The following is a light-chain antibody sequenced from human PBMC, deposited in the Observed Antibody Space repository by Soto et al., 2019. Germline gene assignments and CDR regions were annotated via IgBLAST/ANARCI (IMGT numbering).Light chain of an antibody. CDR1: QSVSSN. CDR2: GVS. Sequence: EIVMTQSPATLSACPGERATLSCRASQSVSSNLAWYQQKPGQAPRLLIYGVSTRATGTPARFSGSGSGTDFTLTIGSLQSEDFAVYYCQQYHNWPPITFGQGTRLEIK. CDR3: QQYHNWPPIT. V-gene: IGKV3-15*01. J-gene: IGKJ5*01.